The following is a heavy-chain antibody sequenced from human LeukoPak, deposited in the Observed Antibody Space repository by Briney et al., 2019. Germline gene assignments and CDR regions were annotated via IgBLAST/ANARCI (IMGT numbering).Heavy chain of an antibody. D-gene: IGHD2-2*01. CDR3: VRDQYCASSSCPGAFDL. CDR2: IKSKTDGGTT. CDR1: GFSINYDW. J-gene: IGHJ3*01. V-gene: IGHV3-15*01. Sequence: GGSLRLSCAASGFSINYDWMSWVRQAPGKGLEWVARIKSKTDGGTTEYAAPVKGRFTISRDDSRNTLYLQMSSLKSEDTAVYYCVRDQYCASSSCPGAFDLWGQGTVVTVSS.